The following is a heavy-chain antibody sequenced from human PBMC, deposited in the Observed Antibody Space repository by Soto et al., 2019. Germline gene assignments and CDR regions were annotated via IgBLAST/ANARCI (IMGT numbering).Heavy chain of an antibody. V-gene: IGHV3-30-3*01. CDR3: ARSRVASTGACGY. D-gene: IGHD2-15*01. J-gene: IGHJ4*02. CDR2: ISYDGSNK. CDR1: GFTFSSYA. Sequence: QVQLVESGGGVVQPGRSLRLSCAASGFTFSSYAMHWVRQAPGKGLEWVAVISYDGSNKYYEDSVKGRFTISRDNSKNTLYLQMNSLRAEDTAVYYCARSRVASTGACGYWGQGTLVTVSS.